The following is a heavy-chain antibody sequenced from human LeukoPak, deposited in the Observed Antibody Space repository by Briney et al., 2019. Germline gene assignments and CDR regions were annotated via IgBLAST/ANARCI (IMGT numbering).Heavy chain of an antibody. D-gene: IGHD3-10*01. CDR1: GYSISSGYY. CDR2: IYYSGST. Sequence: PSETLSLTCTVSGYSISSGYYWSWIRQPPGKGLEWIGYIYYSGSTNYNPSLKSRVTISVDTSKNQFSLKLSSVTAADTAVYYCARVGGSGSYFYYYYYMDVWGKGTTVTVSS. J-gene: IGHJ6*03. CDR3: ARVGGSGSYFYYYYYMDV. V-gene: IGHV4-61*01.